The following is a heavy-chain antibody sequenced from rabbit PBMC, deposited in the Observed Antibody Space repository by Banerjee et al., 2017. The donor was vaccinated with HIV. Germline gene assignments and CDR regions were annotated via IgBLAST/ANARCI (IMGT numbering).Heavy chain of an antibody. J-gene: IGHJ4*01. V-gene: IGHV1S45*01. Sequence: QEQLVESGGGLVQPGGSLKLSCKASGFDFSSGYSMCWVRQAPGKGLEWIACINTSSGNTAYASWAKGRFTISKPSSTTMTLQMTSLTAADTATYFCARDLTGVTGWNFNLWGPGTLVTVS. CDR3: ARDLTGVTGWNFNL. D-gene: IGHD7-1*01. CDR2: INTSSGNT. CDR1: GFDFSSGYS.